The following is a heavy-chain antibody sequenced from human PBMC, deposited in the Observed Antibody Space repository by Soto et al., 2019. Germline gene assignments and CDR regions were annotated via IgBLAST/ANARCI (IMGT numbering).Heavy chain of an antibody. Sequence: EVQLVESGGGLVQPGRSLRLSCAASGFTFDDYAMHWVRQVPGKGLEWVSGITWNSGSIGYGDSVKGRVAISRDNAKTSLHLQMNSLSAEDTAFYYCVKDESINWYSGHFRHWGQGTLVTVSS. CDR1: GFTFDDYA. D-gene: IGHD6-13*01. CDR3: VKDESINWYSGHFRH. V-gene: IGHV3-9*01. J-gene: IGHJ1*01. CDR2: ITWNSGSI.